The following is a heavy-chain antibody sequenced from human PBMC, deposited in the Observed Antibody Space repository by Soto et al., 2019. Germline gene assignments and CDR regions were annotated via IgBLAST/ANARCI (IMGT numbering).Heavy chain of an antibody. D-gene: IGHD6-19*01. J-gene: IGHJ4*02. CDR2: ISYDGSNT. V-gene: IGHV3-30-3*01. Sequence: SLRLSCAASGFTFNNYALNWVRQAPGKGLEWVAIISYDGSNTYYADSVKGRFTISRDNSKNTLYLQMNSLRSEDTAVYFCARDWSQITDYSSNSWGQGTLVTVSS. CDR3: ARDWSQITDYSSNS. CDR1: GFTFNNYA.